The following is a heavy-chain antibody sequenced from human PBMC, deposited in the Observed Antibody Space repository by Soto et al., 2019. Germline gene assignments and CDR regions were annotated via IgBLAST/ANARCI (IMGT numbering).Heavy chain of an antibody. V-gene: IGHV4-39*01. CDR1: GGSISSSSYY. Sequence: SETLSLTCTVSGGSISSSSYYWGWIRQPPGKGLEWIGSIYYSGSTYYNPSLKSRVTISVDTSKNQFSLKLSSVTAADTAVYYCARPPYYDSSGYSFDYWGQGTLVTVSS. CDR3: ARPPYYDSSGYSFDY. CDR2: IYYSGST. D-gene: IGHD3-22*01. J-gene: IGHJ4*02.